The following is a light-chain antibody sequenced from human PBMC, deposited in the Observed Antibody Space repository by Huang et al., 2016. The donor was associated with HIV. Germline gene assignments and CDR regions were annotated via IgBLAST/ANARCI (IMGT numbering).Light chain of an antibody. V-gene: IGKV3-20*01. J-gene: IGKJ3*01. CDR1: QNVTSSY. CDR3: QQYGSSPFT. CDR2: GAS. Sequence: VLTQSPGTLSLSPGGRATLSCRASQNVTSSYLAWYQQKPGQAPRLLIYGASSRATRIPDRFSGSGSGTDCTLTISSLEPEDFALYYCQQYGSSPFTVGPGTKVDIK.